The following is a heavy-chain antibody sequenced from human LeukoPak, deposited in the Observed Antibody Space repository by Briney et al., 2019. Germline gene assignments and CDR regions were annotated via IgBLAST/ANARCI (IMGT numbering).Heavy chain of an antibody. V-gene: IGHV1-69*05. CDR2: IIPIFGTA. J-gene: IGHJ5*02. CDR3: ASEMATRRYNWFDP. D-gene: IGHD5-24*01. CDR1: GGTFSSYA. Sequence: SVTVSCKASGGTFSSYAISWVRQAPGQGLEWMGGIIPIFGTANYAQKFQGRVTITTDESTSTAYMELSSLRSEDTAVYYCASEMATRRYNWFDPWGQGTLVTVSS.